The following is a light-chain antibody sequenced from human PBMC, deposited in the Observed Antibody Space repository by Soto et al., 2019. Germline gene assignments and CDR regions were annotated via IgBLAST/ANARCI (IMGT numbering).Light chain of an antibody. CDR1: QSVRSY. CDR3: QQYGSSPRT. J-gene: IGKJ1*01. CDR2: DAS. V-gene: IGKV3-11*01. Sequence: EIVLTQSPATLSWSPGEGATLSCRASQSVRSYLAWYQQKPGQAPRLLIYDASNRATGIPARFSGSGSWTDVTLTISSLETEDFAVYCCQQYGSSPRTFGQGTKVNIK.